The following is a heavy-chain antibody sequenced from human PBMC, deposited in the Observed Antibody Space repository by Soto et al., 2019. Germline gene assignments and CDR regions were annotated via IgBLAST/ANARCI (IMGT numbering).Heavy chain of an antibody. Sequence: GSLRLSCAASGFTFSESAMHWVRQASGKGLEWVGRIRSKTNNYATSYAEAVKGRFTISRDDSKNTAFLQMNSLETEDTAVYYCTRHTSDYWGQGTLVTVSS. J-gene: IGHJ4*02. CDR1: GFTFSESA. V-gene: IGHV3-73*01. CDR3: TRHTSDY. D-gene: IGHD6-6*01. CDR2: IRSKTNNYAT.